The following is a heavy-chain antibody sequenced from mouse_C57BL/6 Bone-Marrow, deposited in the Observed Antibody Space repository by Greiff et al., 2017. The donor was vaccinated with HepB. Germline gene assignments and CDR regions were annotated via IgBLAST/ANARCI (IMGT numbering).Heavy chain of an antibody. CDR3: ARGPYNPWDAMDY. J-gene: IGHJ4*01. D-gene: IGHD1-3*01. Sequence: EVKLQESGPGLVKPSQSLSLTCSVTGYSITSGYYWNWIRQFPGNKLEWMGYISYDGSNNYNPSLKNRISITRDTSKNQFFLKLNSVTTEDTATYYCARGPYNPWDAMDYWGQGTSVTVSS. V-gene: IGHV3-6*01. CDR2: ISYDGSN. CDR1: GYSITSGYY.